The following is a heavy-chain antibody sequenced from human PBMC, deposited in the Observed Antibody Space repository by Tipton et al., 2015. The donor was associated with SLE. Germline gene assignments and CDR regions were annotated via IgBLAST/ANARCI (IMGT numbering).Heavy chain of an antibody. CDR1: GGYISSYY. J-gene: IGHJ4*02. D-gene: IGHD3-22*01. CDR2: IYYSGST. Sequence: TLSLTCTVSGGYISSYYWSWIRQPPGKGLEWIGYIYYSGSTNYNHSLKSRITISVDTSKNQFSLKLSSVTAADTAVYYCARVPPVGYVSSGYYPFDYWGQGTLVTVSS. V-gene: IGHV4-59*01. CDR3: ARVPPVGYVSSGYYPFDY.